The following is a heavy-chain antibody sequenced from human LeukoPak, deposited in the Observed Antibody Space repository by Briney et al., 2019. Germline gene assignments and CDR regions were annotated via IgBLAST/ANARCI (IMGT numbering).Heavy chain of an antibody. J-gene: IGHJ6*02. V-gene: IGHV1-18*01. CDR1: GYTFTSYG. D-gene: IGHD4-17*01. CDR3: ARVAVGGVTVTTDYYYGMDV. Sequence: ASVKVSCKASGYTFTSYGISWVRQAPGQGLEWMGWISAYNGNTNYAQKLQGRVTMTTDTSTSTAYMELRSLRSDDTAVYYCARVAVGGVTVTTDYYYGMDVWGQGTTVTVSS. CDR2: ISAYNGNT.